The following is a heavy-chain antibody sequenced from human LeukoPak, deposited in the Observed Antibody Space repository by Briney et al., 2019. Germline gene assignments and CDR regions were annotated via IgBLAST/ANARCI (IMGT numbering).Heavy chain of an antibody. D-gene: IGHD3-22*01. CDR3: AREKGPNYYDSSGYYESMGAFDI. Sequence: SETLSLTCTVSGGSISSGRYYWSWIRQPAGKGLEWIGRIYTSGNTNYNPSLKSRVIISLDTSKNQFSLKLSSVTAADTAVYYCAREKGPNYYDSSGYYESMGAFDIWGQGTMVTVSS. J-gene: IGHJ3*02. V-gene: IGHV4-61*02. CDR1: GGSISSGRYY. CDR2: IYTSGNT.